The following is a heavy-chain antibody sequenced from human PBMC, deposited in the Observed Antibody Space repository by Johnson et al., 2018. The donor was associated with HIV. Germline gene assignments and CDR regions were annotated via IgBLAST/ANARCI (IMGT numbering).Heavy chain of an antibody. Sequence: VQLVESGGGGVQPGRSLRLSCAASAFTFSSYGMHWVRQAPGKGLEWVAGITWNSGRTGSADSLKGRFTISRDNPKHSVHLEMKSLRADDTAVYYCVRDDYAFHIWGQGTMVTVSS. CDR3: VRDDYAFHI. J-gene: IGHJ3*02. V-gene: IGHV3-20*04. D-gene: IGHD2-21*02. CDR1: AFTFSSYG. CDR2: ITWNSGRT.